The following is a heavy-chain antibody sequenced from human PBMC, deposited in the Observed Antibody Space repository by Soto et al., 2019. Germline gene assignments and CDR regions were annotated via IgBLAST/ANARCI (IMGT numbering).Heavy chain of an antibody. CDR2: IIPIFGTA. V-gene: IGHV1-69*06. D-gene: IGHD6-13*01. J-gene: IGHJ6*02. CDR3: ASLYSSSYYYGMDV. CDR1: GGTFSSYA. Sequence: AASVKVSCKASGGTFSSYAISWVRQAPGQGLEWMGGIIPIFGTANYAQKFQGRVTITADKSTSTAYMELSSLRSEDTAVYYCASLYSSSYYYGMDVWGQGTTVTVSS.